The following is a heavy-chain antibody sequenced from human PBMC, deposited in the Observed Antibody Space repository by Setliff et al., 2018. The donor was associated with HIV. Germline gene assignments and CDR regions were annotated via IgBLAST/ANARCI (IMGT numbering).Heavy chain of an antibody. CDR2: ISSSSSYI. V-gene: IGHV3-21*04. J-gene: IGHJ4*02. Sequence: GGSLRLSCAASGFTFSNYGMHWVRQAPGKGLEWVSSISSSSSYIYYADSVKGRFTISRDTSKNTVDLQMNSLRAEDTAVYYCARDSVLGRDGYNPIGHWGQGTVVTVSS. CDR3: ARDSVLGRDGYNPIGH. D-gene: IGHD5-18*01. CDR1: GFTFSNYG.